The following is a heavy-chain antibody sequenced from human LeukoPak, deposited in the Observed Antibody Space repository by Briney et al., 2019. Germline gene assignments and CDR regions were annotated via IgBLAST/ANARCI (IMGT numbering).Heavy chain of an antibody. J-gene: IGHJ4*02. CDR2: IIPIFGTA. Sequence: SVKVSCKASGGTFSSYAISWVRQAAGQGLEWMGGIIPIFGTANYAQKFQGRVTITADESTSTAYMELSSLRSEDTAVYYCARDSHSSGWTGDYWGQGTLVTVSS. CDR1: GGTFSSYA. CDR3: ARDSHSSGWTGDY. D-gene: IGHD6-19*01. V-gene: IGHV1-69*13.